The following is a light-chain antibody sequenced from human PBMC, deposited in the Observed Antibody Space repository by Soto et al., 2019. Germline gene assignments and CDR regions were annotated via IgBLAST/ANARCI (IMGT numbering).Light chain of an antibody. CDR3: QQYGSSPWT. CDR1: QTIRSNY. V-gene: IGKV3-20*01. CDR2: GAS. Sequence: ETVLTQSPGTLSSSPGERATLSCRASQTIRSNYLAWYRQTPGQAPRLLIYGASTRATGIADRFSGSGSGTDFTLIISRLEPEDFALYYCQQYGSSPWTFGHGTKVDIK. J-gene: IGKJ1*01.